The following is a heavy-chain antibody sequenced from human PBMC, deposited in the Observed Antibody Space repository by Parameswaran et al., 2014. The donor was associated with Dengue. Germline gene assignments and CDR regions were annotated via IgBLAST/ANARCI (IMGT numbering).Heavy chain of an antibody. D-gene: IGHD2-2*01. Sequence: WIRQPPGKGLEWIGRISTSGSGNYYPSLKSRVTISVDTSRNQFSLKLSSVTAADTAVYYCAGELGYCTSTSCSHTLDYWGQGTLVTVSS. CDR3: AGELGYCTSTSCSHTLDY. CDR2: ISTSGSG. V-gene: IGHV4-61*02. J-gene: IGHJ4*02.